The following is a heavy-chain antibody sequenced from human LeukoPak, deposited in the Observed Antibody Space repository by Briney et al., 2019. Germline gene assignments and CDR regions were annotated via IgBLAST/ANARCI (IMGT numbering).Heavy chain of an antibody. CDR1: GNTFGNNW. CDR3: ARDVPHNWFDT. V-gene: IGHV3-74*01. CDR2: INSDGGGA. Sequence: GGSLRLSCADSGNTFGNNWMHWVRQGPGKGLVWISRINSDGGGAIYADSVKGRFTVSRDNAKNTLYLQMNSLRAEDTAVYYCARDVPHNWFDTWGQGTLVTVSS. J-gene: IGHJ5*02.